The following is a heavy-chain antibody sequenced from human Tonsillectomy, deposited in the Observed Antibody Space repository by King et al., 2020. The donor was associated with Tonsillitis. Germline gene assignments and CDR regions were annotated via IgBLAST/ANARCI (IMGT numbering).Heavy chain of an antibody. J-gene: IGHJ4*02. CDR1: GGTFSSYA. CDR3: ARDYSVLPYSFAS. CDR2: IIPILGIA. D-gene: IGHD2-15*01. Sequence: QLVQSGAEVKKPGSSVKVSCKASGGTFSSYAISWVRQAPGQGLEWMGRIIPILGIANYAQKFQGRVTITADKSTSTAYMELSSLRSDDTAVYYSARDYSVLPYSFASWGQGTLVTVSS. V-gene: IGHV1-69*09.